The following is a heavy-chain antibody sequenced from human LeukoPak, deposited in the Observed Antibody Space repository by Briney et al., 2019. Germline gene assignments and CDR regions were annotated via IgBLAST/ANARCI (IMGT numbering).Heavy chain of an antibody. J-gene: IGHJ4*02. CDR3: AKPPPNSSGWGHYY. Sequence: GGSLRLSCAASGFTFSSYAMSWVRQAPGKGLEWVSAISGSGGNTYYADSVKGRFTISRDNSKNTLYLQMNSLRAEDTAVYYCAKPPPNSSGWGHYYWGQGTLVTVSS. D-gene: IGHD6-19*01. V-gene: IGHV3-23*01. CDR1: GFTFSSYA. CDR2: ISGSGGNT.